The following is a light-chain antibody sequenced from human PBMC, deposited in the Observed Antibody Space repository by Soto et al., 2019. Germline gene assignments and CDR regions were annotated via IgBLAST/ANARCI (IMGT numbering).Light chain of an antibody. Sequence: EIVSTQSPATLSLSPGDRATLSCGASQSVTNNYLAWYQQKPGLAPRLLIYDASYRANGIPDRFSGSGSGTDFTLTISRLEPEDFVVYYCQQYGSSSWTFGQGTKVDIK. CDR1: QSVTNNY. CDR3: QQYGSSSWT. J-gene: IGKJ1*01. CDR2: DAS. V-gene: IGKV3D-20*01.